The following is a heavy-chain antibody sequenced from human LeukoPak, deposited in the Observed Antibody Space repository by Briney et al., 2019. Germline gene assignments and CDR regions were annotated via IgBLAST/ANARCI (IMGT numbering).Heavy chain of an antibody. D-gene: IGHD1-26*01. J-gene: IGHJ4*02. CDR1: RDTLTTDV. CDR3: AREKSSGGFFPRDS. CDR2: ISAYNGNT. Sequence: NLSPTVSRDTLTTDVISGVRHAPGQGRGWMGWISAYNGNTNYAQKLQGRVTMTTDTSTSTAYMERRSLRSDDTAVYYCAREKSSGGFFPRDSWGQGTLVTVSS. V-gene: IGHV1-18*04.